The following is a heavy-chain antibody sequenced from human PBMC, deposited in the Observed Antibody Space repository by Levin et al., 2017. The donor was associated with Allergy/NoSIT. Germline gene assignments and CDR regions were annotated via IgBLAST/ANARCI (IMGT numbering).Heavy chain of an antibody. Sequence: GESLKISCAASGFIFRSYWMTWVRQAPGKGLEWVANIKEDGREKYYVDSVKGRFTISRDNAKNSLYLQMNSLRAEDMAVYYCARAAPYASGWYDYWGQGTLVTVSS. CDR1: GFIFRSYW. D-gene: IGHD6-19*01. V-gene: IGHV3-7*01. CDR2: IKEDGREK. CDR3: ARAAPYASGWYDY. J-gene: IGHJ4*02.